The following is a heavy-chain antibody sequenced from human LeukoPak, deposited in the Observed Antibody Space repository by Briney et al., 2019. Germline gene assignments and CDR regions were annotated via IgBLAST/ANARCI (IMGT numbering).Heavy chain of an antibody. CDR3: TTDTVQYYDFWSGYYGFDAFDI. Sequence: GGSLRLSCAASGFTFSNAWMSWVRQAPGKGLEWVGRIKSKTDGGTTDYAAHVKGRFTISRDDSKNTLYLQMNSLKTEDTAVYYCTTDTVQYYDFWSGYYGFDAFDIWGQGTMVTVSS. D-gene: IGHD3-3*01. J-gene: IGHJ3*02. V-gene: IGHV3-15*01. CDR1: GFTFSNAW. CDR2: IKSKTDGGTT.